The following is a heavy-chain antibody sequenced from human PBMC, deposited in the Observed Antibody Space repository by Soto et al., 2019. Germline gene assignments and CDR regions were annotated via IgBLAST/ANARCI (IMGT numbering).Heavy chain of an antibody. V-gene: IGHV3-20*01. CDR3: ARGIENSSGYPFDY. CDR1: GFTFDDYG. Sequence: GGSLRLSCAASGFTFDDYGMSWVRQAPGKRLEWVSGINWNGGSTGYADSVKGRFTISRDNAKNSLYLQMNSLRAEDTALYHCARGIENSSGYPFDYWGQGTLVTVSS. J-gene: IGHJ4*02. CDR2: INWNGGST. D-gene: IGHD3-22*01.